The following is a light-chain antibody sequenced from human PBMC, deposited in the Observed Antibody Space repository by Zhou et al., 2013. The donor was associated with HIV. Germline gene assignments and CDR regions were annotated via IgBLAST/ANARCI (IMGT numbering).Light chain of an antibody. CDR2: GAS. Sequence: DIQMTQSPTSLSASVGDRVTITCRPSQTIDNYLNWYQRKPGKAPKLLIYGASILHSGVPSRFSGSGSGTDFTLTISSLQPEDFATYYCQQSYIAPLTFGGGTKVEIK. V-gene: IGKV1-39*01. CDR3: QQSYIAPLT. J-gene: IGKJ4*01. CDR1: QTIDNY.